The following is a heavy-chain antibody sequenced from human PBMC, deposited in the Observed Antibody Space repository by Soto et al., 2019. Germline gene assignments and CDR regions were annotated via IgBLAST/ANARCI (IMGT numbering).Heavy chain of an antibody. V-gene: IGHV4-34*01. CDR3: ASTGDRSGCCTAAFDM. CDR2: INQSGST. D-gene: IGHD6-19*01. Sequence: AETLSLTCAVYGRSFSGYYWSWIRQPPGKGLEWIGEINQSGSTNYNPSLKRRVTISVDTSKNQYCIRMSSVSAGGTAVHYCASTGDRSGCCTAAFDMGGQGT. CDR1: GRSFSGYY. J-gene: IGHJ3*02.